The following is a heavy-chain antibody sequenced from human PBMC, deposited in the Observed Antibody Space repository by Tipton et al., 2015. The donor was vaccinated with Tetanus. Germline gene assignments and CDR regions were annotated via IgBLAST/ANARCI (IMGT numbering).Heavy chain of an antibody. Sequence: QLVQSGGEIKKPGESLKISCKGSGYIFNNYWIGWVRQKPGKGLEWMEIIYPGDSDTRYSTSSQGQVTISVDKSINTAYLQWSSLKASDTSMFYCARAHCTDGVCNFDFWGQGALVTVAS. CDR1: GYIFNNYW. CDR3: ARAHCTDGVCNFDF. CDR2: IYPGDSDT. V-gene: IGHV5-51*01. D-gene: IGHD2-8*01. J-gene: IGHJ4*02.